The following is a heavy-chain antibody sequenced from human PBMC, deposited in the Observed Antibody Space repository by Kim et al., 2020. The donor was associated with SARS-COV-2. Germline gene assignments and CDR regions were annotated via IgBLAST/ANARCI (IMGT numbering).Heavy chain of an antibody. CDR1: GFTFSDHY. J-gene: IGHJ4*02. V-gene: IGHV3-72*01. D-gene: IGHD1-26*01. Sequence: GGSLRLSCVASGFTFSDHYMYWVRQAPGKGLEWIGRIKNKPNSYTTENAASVRDRFTISRDDSKSLLFLHMNSLQSDDTAVYFCGKSVRGSPLDYWGQGTLVTVSS. CDR2: IKNKPNSYTT. CDR3: GKSVRGSPLDY.